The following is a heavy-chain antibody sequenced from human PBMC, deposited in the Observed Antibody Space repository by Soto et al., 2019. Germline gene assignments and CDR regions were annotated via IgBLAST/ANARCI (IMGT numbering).Heavy chain of an antibody. Sequence: QVQLQESGPGLVKPSQTLSLTCTVSGGSISSGGYYWSWIRQHPGKGLEWIGYIYYSGSTYYNPSLKSXXTXSXXTSKNQFSLKLSSVTAADTAVYYCARTYYYDQFDPWGQGTLVTVSS. CDR2: IYYSGST. D-gene: IGHD3-22*01. CDR1: GGSISSGGYY. CDR3: ARTYYYDQFDP. V-gene: IGHV4-31*03. J-gene: IGHJ5*02.